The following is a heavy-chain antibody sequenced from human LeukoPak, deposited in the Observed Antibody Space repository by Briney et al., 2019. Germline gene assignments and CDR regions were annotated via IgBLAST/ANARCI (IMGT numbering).Heavy chain of an antibody. Sequence: GGSLRLSCAASGFTFSSYAMHWVRQAPGKGLEWVAVISYDGSNKYYADSVKGRFTISRDNSKNTLYLQMNSLRAEDTAVYYCAREDFGELITGYYYMDVWGKGTAVTVSS. CDR2: ISYDGSNK. D-gene: IGHD3-10*01. CDR3: AREDFGELITGYYYMDV. CDR1: GFTFSSYA. V-gene: IGHV3-30-3*01. J-gene: IGHJ6*03.